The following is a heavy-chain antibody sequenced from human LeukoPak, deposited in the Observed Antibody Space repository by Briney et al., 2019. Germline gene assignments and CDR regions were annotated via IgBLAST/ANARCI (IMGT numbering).Heavy chain of an antibody. CDR1: GFTFSSYG. CDR3: ARSYYDFWSGPRTHYYYYYMDV. J-gene: IGHJ6*03. CDR2: IRYDGSNK. V-gene: IGHV3-30*02. D-gene: IGHD3-3*01. Sequence: GGSLRLSCAASGFTFSSYGMHWVRQAPGKGLEWVAFIRYDGSNKYYADSVKGRFTISRDNSKNTLYLQMNSLRAEDTAVYYCARSYYDFWSGPRTHYYYYYMDVWGKGTTVTVSS.